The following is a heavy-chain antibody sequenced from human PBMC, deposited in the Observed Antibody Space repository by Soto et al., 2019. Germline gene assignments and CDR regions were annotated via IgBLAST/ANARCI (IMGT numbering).Heavy chain of an antibody. CDR3: ARERAARLGNYYYGMDV. J-gene: IGHJ6*02. CDR1: GYSFTSYW. CDR2: IDPSDSYT. V-gene: IGHV5-10-1*01. Sequence: GESLKISCNGSGYSFTSYWISWVRQMPWKGLEWMGRIDPSDSYTNYSPSFQGHVTISADKSISTAYLQWSSLKASDTAMYYCARERAARLGNYYYGMDVWGQGTTVTVSS. D-gene: IGHD6-6*01.